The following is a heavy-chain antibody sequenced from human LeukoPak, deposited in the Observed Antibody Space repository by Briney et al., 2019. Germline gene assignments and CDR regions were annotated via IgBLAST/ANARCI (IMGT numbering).Heavy chain of an antibody. Sequence: SQTLSLTCTVSGGSISSGDYYWSWIRQPPGKGPEWIGYIYYSGSTYYNPSLKSRVTISVDTSKNQFSLKLSSVTAADTAVYYCARVSGQQLYFYWCQGTLVTVSS. CDR2: IYYSGST. CDR3: ARVSGQQLYFY. J-gene: IGHJ4*02. CDR1: GGSISSGDYY. V-gene: IGHV4-30-4*08. D-gene: IGHD6-13*01.